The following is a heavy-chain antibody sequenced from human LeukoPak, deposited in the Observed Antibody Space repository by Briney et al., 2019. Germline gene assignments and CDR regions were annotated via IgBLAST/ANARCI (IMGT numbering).Heavy chain of an antibody. V-gene: IGHV3-33*01. Sequence: GRSLRLSCAASGFTFSDYAMRWVRQAPGKGLEWVAVIWYDGSNEKYADSVKGQFTISRDNSKNTLYLQMNSLRAEDTAMYYCAREETGAFDLWGLGTMVTVSS. CDR2: IWYDGSNE. CDR1: GFTFSDYA. CDR3: AREETGAFDL. J-gene: IGHJ3*01. D-gene: IGHD3-9*01.